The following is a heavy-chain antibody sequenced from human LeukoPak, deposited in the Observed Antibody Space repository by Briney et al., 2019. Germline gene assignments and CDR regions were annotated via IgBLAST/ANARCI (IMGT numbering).Heavy chain of an antibody. CDR1: GPAFFTHN. CDR3: AREAYDFWSGYYIDY. J-gene: IGHJ4*02. V-gene: IGHV3-69-1*02. Sequence: GGSLRLSCAASGPAFFTHNFHWVRQAPGKGLEWVAFISRRGVIHYADSVKGRFTISRDNAQNSLFLQINSLRVEDTALYYCAREAYDFWSGYYIDYWGQGTLVTVSS. CDR2: ISRRGVI. D-gene: IGHD3-3*01.